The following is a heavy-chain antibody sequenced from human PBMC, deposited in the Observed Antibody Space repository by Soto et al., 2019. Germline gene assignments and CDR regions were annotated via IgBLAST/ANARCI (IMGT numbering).Heavy chain of an antibody. CDR3: ARPDVIARLQNGIGG. J-gene: IGHJ6*02. CDR1: GGSVSGYY. Sequence: QVQLQESGPGLVKPSETLSLTCTVSGGSVSGYYWSWIRQPPGKGLEWIGYIYYGGTTLYTPSLQSRITISGDTSKNQFILKLKSVTAADTAVYYCARPDVIARLQNGIGGWGQGTTVAVS. CDR2: IYYGGTT. D-gene: IGHD2-15*01. V-gene: IGHV4-59*02.